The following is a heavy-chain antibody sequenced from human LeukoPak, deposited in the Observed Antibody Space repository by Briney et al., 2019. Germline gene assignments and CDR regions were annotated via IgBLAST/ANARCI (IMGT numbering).Heavy chain of an antibody. CDR3: AKGRGQSYPHYYFDS. CDR1: GLDFGTYA. D-gene: IGHD5-18*01. V-gene: IGHV3-30-3*01. CDR2: ISYDGSTE. J-gene: IGHJ4*02. Sequence: GGSLRLSCTASGLDFGTYALYWVRQPPGKGLQWVAVISYDGSTEDYADSVKGRFTVSRDSSKNTLYLQMNSLRPEDTAVYYCAKGRGQSYPHYYFDSWGQGTLVTVSS.